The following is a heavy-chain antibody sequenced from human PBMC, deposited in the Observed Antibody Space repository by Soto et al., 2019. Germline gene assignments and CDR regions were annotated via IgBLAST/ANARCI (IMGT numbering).Heavy chain of an antibody. CDR2: ISYDGSNK. V-gene: IGHV3-30*18. CDR3: AKDRGPFDY. CDR1: GFTFSSYG. J-gene: IGHJ4*02. Sequence: GGSLRLSCAASGFTFSSYGMHWVRQAPGKGLEWVAVISYDGSNKYYADSVKGRFTISRDNSKNTLYLQMNSLRAEDTAVYYCAKDRGPFDYWGQGTLVTVSS.